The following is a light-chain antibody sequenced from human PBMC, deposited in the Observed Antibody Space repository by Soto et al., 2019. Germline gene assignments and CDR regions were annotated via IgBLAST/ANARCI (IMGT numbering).Light chain of an antibody. CDR3: TSYAGTNGLI. CDR1: SSDVGGYNY. J-gene: IGLJ2*01. Sequence: QPVLTQPPSASGSPGQSVTISCTGTSSDVGGYNYVSWYQQHPGKAPKLMIYAVTERPSGVPDRFSGSRSGNTASLTVSGLQAEDEADYYCTSYAGTNGLIFGGGTKLTVL. CDR2: AVT. V-gene: IGLV2-8*01.